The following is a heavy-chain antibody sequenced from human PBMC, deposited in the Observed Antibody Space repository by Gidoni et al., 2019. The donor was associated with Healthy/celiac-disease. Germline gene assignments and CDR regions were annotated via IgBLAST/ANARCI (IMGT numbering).Heavy chain of an antibody. J-gene: IGHJ5*02. D-gene: IGHD3-22*01. V-gene: IGHV1-46*01. CDR2: INPSGGST. CDR3: AREGGRRTYYYDSSGYNWFDP. Sequence: QVQLVQSGAEVKKPGASVKVSCKASGNPFTRYYMPWVRQAPGQGLEWMGIINPSGGSTSYAQKFQGRVTMTRDTSTSTVYMELGSLRSEDTAVYYCAREGGRRTYYYDSSGYNWFDPWGQGTLVTVSS. CDR1: GNPFTRYY.